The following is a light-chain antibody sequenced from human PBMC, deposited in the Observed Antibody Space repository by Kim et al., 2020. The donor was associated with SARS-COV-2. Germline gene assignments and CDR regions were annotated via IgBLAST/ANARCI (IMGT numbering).Light chain of an antibody. V-gene: IGKV3-11*01. CDR1: QNIDNY. CDR3: QQRRDWPPLT. Sequence: EIVLTQSPAPLSLSPGERATLSCRASQNIDNYLAWYQQKPGQAPRLLIYDASNRVTGIPPRFSGSGSGTDFTLTISSLEPEDFAIYYCQQRRDWPPLTFGGGTKVEIK. CDR2: DAS. J-gene: IGKJ4*01.